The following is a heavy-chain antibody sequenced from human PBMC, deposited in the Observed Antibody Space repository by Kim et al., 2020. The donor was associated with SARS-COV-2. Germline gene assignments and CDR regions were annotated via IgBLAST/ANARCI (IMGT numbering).Heavy chain of an antibody. CDR3: ARESAGEPDRAGAQQLDAFDI. Sequence: SETLSLTCTVSGGSISSGGYYWSWIRQHPGKGLEWIGYIYYSGSTYYNPSLKSRVTISVDTSKNQFSLKLSSVTAADTAVYYCARESAGEPDRAGAQQLDAFDIWGQGTMVTVSS. CDR1: GGSISSGGYY. CDR2: IYYSGST. J-gene: IGHJ3*02. D-gene: IGHD6-13*01. V-gene: IGHV4-31*03.